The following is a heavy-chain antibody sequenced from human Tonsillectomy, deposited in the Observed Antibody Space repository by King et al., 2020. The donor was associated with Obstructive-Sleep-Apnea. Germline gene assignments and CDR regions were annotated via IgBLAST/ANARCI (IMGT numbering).Heavy chain of an antibody. Sequence: VQLQESGPGLVKPSETLSLTCTVSNGSINSHYWTWIRQPPGKGLEWIGYVFYSGRSSYDSGSTKYNPSLKTRLTISLDTSKNQFSLKLTSLTAADTAIYYCASARLSWGSGSFYSVKPTYYFHSWGQGTLVTVSS. V-gene: IGHV4-59*11. CDR3: ASARLSWGSGSFYSVKPTYYFHS. CDR1: NGSINSHY. CDR2: VFYSGRSSYDSGST. J-gene: IGHJ4*02. D-gene: IGHD3-10*01.